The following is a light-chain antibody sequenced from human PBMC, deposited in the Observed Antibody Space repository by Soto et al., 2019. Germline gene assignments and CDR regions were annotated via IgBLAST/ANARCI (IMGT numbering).Light chain of an antibody. J-gene: IGKJ4*01. CDR1: QSISSF. CDR2: GAS. CDR3: QQGYSIPLT. V-gene: IGKV1-39*01. Sequence: DIQMTQSPSSLSASVGDRVTITCRASQSISSFLNWYQQKPGKAPKLLIYGASGLQSGVLSRFSGSGSGTDFTLTISSLQPEDFATYYCQQGYSIPLTFGGGTKVDIK.